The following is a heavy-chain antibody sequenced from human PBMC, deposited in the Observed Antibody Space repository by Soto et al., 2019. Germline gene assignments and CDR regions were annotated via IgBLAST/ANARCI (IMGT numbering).Heavy chain of an antibody. V-gene: IGHV3-23*01. CDR1: GFTFSSYA. Sequence: EVQLLESGGGLVQPGGSLRLSCAASGFTFSSYAMSWVRQAPGKGLEWVSAISGSGGSTYYADSVKGRFTISRDNSKNTLYLQMNSLRAEDTAAYYCAKTRVSTTIFGVVTNYYFDYWGQGTLVTVSS. CDR2: ISGSGGST. J-gene: IGHJ4*02. D-gene: IGHD3-3*01. CDR3: AKTRVSTTIFGVVTNYYFDY.